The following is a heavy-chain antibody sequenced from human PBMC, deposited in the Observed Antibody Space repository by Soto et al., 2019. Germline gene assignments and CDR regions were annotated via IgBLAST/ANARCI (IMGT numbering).Heavy chain of an antibody. CDR1: GFIFSDYA. V-gene: IGHV3-23*01. D-gene: IGHD3-16*02. CDR2: ISGSGGGT. CDR3: AKDLGVLSGRGVIVNQLDY. J-gene: IGHJ4*02. Sequence: GGSLRLSCESSGFIFSDYAMNWVRQAPGKGLKWVSAISGSGGGTYYADSVKGRFSLSRDNSKNTVYLQMNRLRAEDTAVYYCAKDLGVLSGRGVIVNQLDYLGQGTLVTVSS.